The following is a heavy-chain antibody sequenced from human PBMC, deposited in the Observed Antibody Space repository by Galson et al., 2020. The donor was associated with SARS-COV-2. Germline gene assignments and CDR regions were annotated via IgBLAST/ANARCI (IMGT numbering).Heavy chain of an antibody. J-gene: IGHJ4*02. CDR2: MSGRAGNT. CDR1: GFTFSNFA. CDR3: AKGALGLYSSSEADFDY. V-gene: IGHV3-23*01. D-gene: IGHD6-19*01. Sequence: GGSLRLSCAASGFTFSNFAMSWVRQAPGKGLEWVSSMSGRAGNTYYADSVKGRFTVSRDNSKNTLYLQMNSLRAEDTAIYYCAKGALGLYSSSEADFDYWGQGTLVTVSS.